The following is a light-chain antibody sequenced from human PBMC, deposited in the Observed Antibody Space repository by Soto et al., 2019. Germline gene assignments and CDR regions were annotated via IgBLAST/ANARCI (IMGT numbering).Light chain of an antibody. CDR2: EVT. Sequence: QSALTQPPSASGSPGQSVTISCTGTSSDIGGYSYVAWYQQHPGKAPKLIIYEVTKRPSGVPDRFYGSKSSNTASLTVSGLQAENEADYYCGSYGGSNNWGVFGGGTKLTVL. J-gene: IGLJ3*02. V-gene: IGLV2-8*01. CDR1: SSDIGGYSY. CDR3: GSYGGSNNWGV.